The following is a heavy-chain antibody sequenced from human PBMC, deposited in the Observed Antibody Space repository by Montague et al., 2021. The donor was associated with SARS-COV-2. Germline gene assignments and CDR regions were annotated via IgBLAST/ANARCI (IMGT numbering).Heavy chain of an antibody. D-gene: IGHD3-10*01. J-gene: IGHJ6*02. Sequence: SETLSLTCTVSGGSISSSSYYWGWIRQPPGKGLEWIGSIYYSGSTYYNESLKSRVTISVDTSKNQFSLKLSSVTAADTAVYYCARLSNYYGSGSYYPHNYYYYGMDVWGQGTTDTVSS. V-gene: IGHV4-39*01. CDR2: IYYSGST. CDR3: ARLSNYYGSGSYYPHNYYYYGMDV. CDR1: GGSISSSSYY.